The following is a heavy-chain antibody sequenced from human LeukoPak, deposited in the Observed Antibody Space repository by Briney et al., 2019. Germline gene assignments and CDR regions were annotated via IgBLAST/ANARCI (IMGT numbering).Heavy chain of an antibody. V-gene: IGHV3-30-3*01. Sequence: PGGSLRLSCAASGFTFSSYAMHWVRQAPGKGLEWVAVISYDGSNKYYADSVKGRFTISRDNSKNTLYLQMNSLRAEDTAVYYCAKDGSGYSSGWYGGGFDYWGQGTLVTVSS. D-gene: IGHD6-19*01. CDR2: ISYDGSNK. CDR1: GFTFSSYA. J-gene: IGHJ4*02. CDR3: AKDGSGYSSGWYGGGFDY.